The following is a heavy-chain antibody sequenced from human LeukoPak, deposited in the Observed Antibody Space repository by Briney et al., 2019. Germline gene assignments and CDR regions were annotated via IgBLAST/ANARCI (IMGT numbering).Heavy chain of an antibody. CDR1: GFTFSSYW. Sequence: GGSLRLSCAASGFTFSSYWMSWVRQARGKGLEWVANIKQDGSEKYYVDSVKGRFTISRDNAKNALYLQMNSLRAEDTAVYYCANTRGGDSPYYFDYWGQGTLVTVSS. D-gene: IGHD6-13*01. CDR3: ANTRGGDSPYYFDY. CDR2: IKQDGSEK. J-gene: IGHJ4*02. V-gene: IGHV3-7*01.